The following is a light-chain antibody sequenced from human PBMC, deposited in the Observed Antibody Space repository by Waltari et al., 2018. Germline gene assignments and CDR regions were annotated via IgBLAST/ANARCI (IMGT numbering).Light chain of an antibody. Sequence: DIQMTQSPSSVSASVGDRVHVTCRASQVINSWLAWYQQKPGQAPKLLIYGASTLQSGVPSRFSGSGSGTEFALTISNLQPEDFATYYCQQTDSFPPAFGQGTKLEIK. V-gene: IGKV1-12*01. CDR2: GAS. CDR3: QQTDSFPPA. CDR1: QVINSW. J-gene: IGKJ2*01.